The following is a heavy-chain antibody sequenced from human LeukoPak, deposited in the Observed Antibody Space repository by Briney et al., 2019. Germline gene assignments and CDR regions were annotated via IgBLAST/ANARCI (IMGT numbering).Heavy chain of an antibody. J-gene: IGHJ4*02. CDR1: GFTFSSYA. Sequence: GGSLRLSCAGSGFTFSSYAMHWVRQAPGKGLEWVAVISYDGSNKYYADSVKGRSTISRDNSKNTLYMQMNSLRAEDTAVYCCARGPSSGWPEDYWGQGTLVTVSS. CDR3: ARGPSSGWPEDY. D-gene: IGHD6-19*01. V-gene: IGHV3-30-3*01. CDR2: ISYDGSNK.